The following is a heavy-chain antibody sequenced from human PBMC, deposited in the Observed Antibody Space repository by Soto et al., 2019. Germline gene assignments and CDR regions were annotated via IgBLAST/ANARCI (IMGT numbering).Heavy chain of an antibody. CDR3: ASALRNELLSDF. CDR1: GYTFSDYD. J-gene: IGHJ4*02. Sequence: QVQLVQSGAEVKQPGASLKVSCRTSGYTFSDYDIAWVRQAFGQRLEWMGWMNPDSANTGYAQKFQGRVTMPRDTTIGTAYMELNSLTSEDTAIYYCASALRNELLSDFWGPGTQVTVSS. V-gene: IGHV1-8*01. D-gene: IGHD3-10*01. CDR2: MNPDSANT.